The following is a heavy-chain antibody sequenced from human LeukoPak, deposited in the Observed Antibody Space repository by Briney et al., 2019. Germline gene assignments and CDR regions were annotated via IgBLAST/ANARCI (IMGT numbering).Heavy chain of an antibody. CDR2: ISSYSTYI. V-gene: IGHV3-21*04. Sequence: GGSLRLSCAASGFSFSDYSMNWVRQAPGKGLEWVSFISSYSTYIYYADSLKGRFTISRDNAKNSLYLQMNSLRAEDTALYYCAKGYCSSTSCYVFDYWGQGTLVTVSS. CDR1: GFSFSDYS. D-gene: IGHD2-2*01. J-gene: IGHJ4*02. CDR3: AKGYCSSTSCYVFDY.